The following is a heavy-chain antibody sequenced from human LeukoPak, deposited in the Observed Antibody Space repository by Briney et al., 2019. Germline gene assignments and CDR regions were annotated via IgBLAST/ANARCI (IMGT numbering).Heavy chain of an antibody. CDR3: AKWLPRSLESIYGMDA. J-gene: IGHJ6*01. D-gene: IGHD3-3*01. V-gene: IGHV3-23*01. CDR2: MSGTGGSS. CDR1: GFTFSSYA. Sequence: RPGGSLRLSCAASGFTFSSYAMSWVRQAPGKGLEWVSGMSGTGGSSYYADSAKGRFTISRDNSKSPLNLQINRLRAEDTAAYYCAKWLPRSLESIYGMDASGAGD.